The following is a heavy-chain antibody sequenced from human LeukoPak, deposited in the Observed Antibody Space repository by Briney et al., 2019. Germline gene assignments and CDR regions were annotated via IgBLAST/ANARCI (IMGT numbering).Heavy chain of an antibody. CDR2: ISGSGGST. CDR3: AKATTVTTGSGAYYYYYYYGMDV. Sequence: GGSLRLSCAASGFTFSSYAMSWVRQAPGKGLEWGSAISGSGGSTYYADSVKGRFTISRDNSKSTLYLQMNSLRAEDTAVYYCAKATTVTTGSGAYYYYYYYGMDVWGQGTTVTVSS. V-gene: IGHV3-23*01. CDR1: GFTFSSYA. D-gene: IGHD4-11*01. J-gene: IGHJ6*02.